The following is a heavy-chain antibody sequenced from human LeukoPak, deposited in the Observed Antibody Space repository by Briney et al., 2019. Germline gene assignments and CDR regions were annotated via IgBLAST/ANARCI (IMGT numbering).Heavy chain of an antibody. CDR3: AREDGYCTNGVCYTAEYFQH. CDR1: GGSISSSSYY. Sequence: PSETLSPTCTVSGGSISSSSYYWGWIRQPPGKGLEWIGSIYYSGSTYYNPSLKSRVTISVDRSKNQFSLKLSSVTAADTAVYYCAREDGYCTNGVCYTAEYFQHWGQGTLVTVSS. CDR2: IYYSGST. J-gene: IGHJ1*01. D-gene: IGHD2-8*01. V-gene: IGHV4-39*07.